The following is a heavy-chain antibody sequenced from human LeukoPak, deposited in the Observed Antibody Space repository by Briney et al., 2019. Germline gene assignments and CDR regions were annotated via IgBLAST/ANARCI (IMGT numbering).Heavy chain of an antibody. CDR3: ARGAAATGDAFDI. CDR1: GGSISSDDYY. Sequence: PSETLSLTCTVSGGSISSDDYYWSWIRQPPGKGLEWIGYIYYSGSTYYNPSLRSRVTISVDTSKNQFSLKLSSVTAADTAVYYCARGAAATGDAFDIWGQGTMVTVSS. V-gene: IGHV4-30-4*08. CDR2: IYYSGST. J-gene: IGHJ3*02. D-gene: IGHD6-25*01.